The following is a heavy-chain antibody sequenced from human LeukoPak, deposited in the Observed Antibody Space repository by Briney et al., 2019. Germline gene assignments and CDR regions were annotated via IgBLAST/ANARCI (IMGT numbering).Heavy chain of an antibody. CDR2: ISAYNGNT. D-gene: IGHD2-15*01. Sequence: ASVKVSCKASGYTFTSYGISWVRQAPGQGLEWMGWISAYNGNTNYAQKPQGRVTMTTDTSTSTAYMELRSLRSDDTAVYYCARFTPGYCSGGSCLPDSYWGQGTLVTVSS. CDR3: ARFTPGYCSGGSCLPDSY. J-gene: IGHJ4*02. CDR1: GYTFTSYG. V-gene: IGHV1-18*01.